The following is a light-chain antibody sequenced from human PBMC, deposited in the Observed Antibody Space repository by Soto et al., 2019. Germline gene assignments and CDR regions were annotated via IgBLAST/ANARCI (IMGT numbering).Light chain of an antibody. V-gene: IGKV3-20*01. Sequence: EIVLTQSPGTLSLSPGERATLSCRASQSVSSSYLAWYQQKPGQAPRLLIFGASSRATGIPDRFSGSGSGTDLALTISRLGPEDFAVYDCQQYGSSPFTFGPGTKVDIK. CDR2: GAS. J-gene: IGKJ3*01. CDR3: QQYGSSPFT. CDR1: QSVSSSY.